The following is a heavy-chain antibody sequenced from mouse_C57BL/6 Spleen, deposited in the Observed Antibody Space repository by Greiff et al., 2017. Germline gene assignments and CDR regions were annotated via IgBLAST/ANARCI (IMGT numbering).Heavy chain of an antibody. CDR2: ISDGGSYT. D-gene: IGHD2-4*01. CDR1: GFTFSSYA. J-gene: IGHJ2*01. Sequence: EVMLVESGGGLVKPGGSLKLSCAASGFTFSSYAMSWVRQTPGKRLEWVATISDGGSYTYYPDNVKGRFTISRDNAKNNLYLQMSHLKSEDTAMYYCARITTRDYFDYWGQGTTLTVSS. CDR3: ARITTRDYFDY. V-gene: IGHV5-4*03.